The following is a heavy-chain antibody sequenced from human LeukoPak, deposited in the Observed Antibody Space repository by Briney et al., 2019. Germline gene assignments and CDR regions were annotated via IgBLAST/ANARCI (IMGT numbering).Heavy chain of an antibody. CDR3: AKEIHDYGDNPLDY. Sequence: PGGSLRLSCATSGFTFSTFAMHWVRQAPGKGLEWVAFIRYDGSDKYYVDSVKGRFIISRDNSKNTLFLQMNTVRPEDTAVYYCAKEIHDYGDNPLDYWGQGTLVTVSS. D-gene: IGHD4/OR15-4a*01. CDR2: IRYDGSDK. CDR1: GFTFSTFA. J-gene: IGHJ4*02. V-gene: IGHV3-30*02.